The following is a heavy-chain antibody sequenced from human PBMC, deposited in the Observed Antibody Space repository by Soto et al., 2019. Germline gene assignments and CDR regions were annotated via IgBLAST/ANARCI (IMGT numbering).Heavy chain of an antibody. CDR3: ASRTDYGDSLGYYYYGMDV. CDR2: IIPIFGTA. D-gene: IGHD4-17*01. Sequence: SVKVSCKASGGTFSSYAISWVRQAPGQGLEWMGGIIPIFGTANYAQKFQGRVTITADESTSTAYMELSSLRSEDTAVYYCASRTDYGDSLGYYYYGMDVWGQGTTVTVSS. V-gene: IGHV1-69*13. CDR1: GGTFSSYA. J-gene: IGHJ6*02.